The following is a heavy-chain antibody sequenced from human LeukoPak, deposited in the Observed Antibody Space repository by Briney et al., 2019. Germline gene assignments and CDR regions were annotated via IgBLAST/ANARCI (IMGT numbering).Heavy chain of an antibody. Sequence: SQTLSLTCTVSGGSISSGGYYWSWIRQHPGKGLEWIGYIYYSGSTYYNPSLKSRVTISVDTSKNQFSLKLSSVTAADTAVYYCARVVESIAALPFDYWGQGTLVTVSS. CDR2: IYYSGST. CDR3: ARVVESIAALPFDY. V-gene: IGHV4-31*03. J-gene: IGHJ4*02. CDR1: GGSISSGGYY. D-gene: IGHD6-6*01.